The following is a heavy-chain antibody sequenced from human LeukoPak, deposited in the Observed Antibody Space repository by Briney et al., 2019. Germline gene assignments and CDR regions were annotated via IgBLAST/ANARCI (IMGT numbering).Heavy chain of an antibody. CDR2: IYYSGST. V-gene: IGHV4-39*07. Sequence: SETLSLTCTVSGGSISSNTYYWGWIRQPPGKGLEWIGSIYYSGSTYYNPSLKSRVTISVDTSKNQFSLKLSSVTAADTAVYYCARDSYGSGSYGYWGQGTLVTVSS. J-gene: IGHJ4*02. CDR1: GGSISSNTYY. CDR3: ARDSYGSGSYGY. D-gene: IGHD3-10*01.